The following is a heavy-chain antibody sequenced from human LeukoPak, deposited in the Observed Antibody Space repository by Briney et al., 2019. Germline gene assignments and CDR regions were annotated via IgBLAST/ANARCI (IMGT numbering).Heavy chain of an antibody. D-gene: IGHD2-15*01. CDR3: AREVVSIPSYFES. V-gene: IGHV3-23*03. J-gene: IGHJ4*02. CDR1: GFTFSSSA. Sequence: GGSLRLSCAASGFTFSSSAMSWVRQVPGKGLEWVSFFYRGETTYYAESVRGRFTISRDISKNTLYLLMNSLIPEDTAVYYCAREVVSIPSYFESWGQGTRVTVSS. CDR2: FYRGETT.